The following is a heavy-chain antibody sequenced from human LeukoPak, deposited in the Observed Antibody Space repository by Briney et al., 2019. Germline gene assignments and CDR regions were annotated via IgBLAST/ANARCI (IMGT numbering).Heavy chain of an antibody. J-gene: IGHJ4*02. CDR2: INSDGSST. Sequence: GRSLRLSCAASGFTFSSYWMHWVRHAPGKGLVWVSRINSDGSSTTYADSVKGRFTISRDNAKNTLYLQMNSLRAEDTAVYYCARDYSSGWSLDNWGQGTLVTVSS. D-gene: IGHD6-19*01. V-gene: IGHV3-74*01. CDR3: ARDYSSGWSLDN. CDR1: GFTFSSYW.